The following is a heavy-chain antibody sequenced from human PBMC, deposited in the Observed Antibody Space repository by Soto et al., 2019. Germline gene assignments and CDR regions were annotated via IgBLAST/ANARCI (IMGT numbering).Heavy chain of an antibody. CDR1: GFTFSSYA. J-gene: IGHJ4*02. CDR2: ISGSGGST. CDR3: ASRGSGSYYAY. D-gene: IGHD1-26*01. V-gene: IGHV3-23*01. Sequence: EVQLLESGGGLVQPGGSLRLSCAASGFTFSSYAMRWVRQAPGKGLEWVSAISGSGGSTYYADSVKGRFTISRDNSKNTLYLQMNSLGAEDTAVYYCASRGSGSYYAYWGQGTLVTVSS.